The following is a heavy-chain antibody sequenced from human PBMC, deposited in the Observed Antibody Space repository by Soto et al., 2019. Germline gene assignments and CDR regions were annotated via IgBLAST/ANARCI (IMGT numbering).Heavy chain of an antibody. D-gene: IGHD6-19*01. J-gene: IGHJ4*02. V-gene: IGHV3-30-3*01. CDR1: GFTFSSYA. Sequence: GGSLRLSCAASGFTFSSYAMHWVRQAPGRGLEWVAVISYDGSNKYYADSVKGRFTISRDNSKNTLYLQMNSLRAEDTAVYYCARDHGSGWSGYYFDYWGQGTLVTVSS. CDR2: ISYDGSNK. CDR3: ARDHGSGWSGYYFDY.